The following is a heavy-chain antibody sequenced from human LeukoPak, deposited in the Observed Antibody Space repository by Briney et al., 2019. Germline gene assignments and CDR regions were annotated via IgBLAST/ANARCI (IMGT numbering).Heavy chain of an antibody. J-gene: IGHJ4*02. CDR2: IYYTGST. D-gene: IGHD5-18*01. Sequence: SETLSLTCSVSGGSISSYYCSWIRHPPGQRLVRIWYIYYTGSTNYNHSLKSRVTISVDTSKNQVSLKLTSVTTADTAVYYCARGHSNTYGQNSDYWGQGTLVTVSS. CDR3: ARGHSNTYGQNSDY. CDR1: GGSISSYY. V-gene: IGHV4-59*01.